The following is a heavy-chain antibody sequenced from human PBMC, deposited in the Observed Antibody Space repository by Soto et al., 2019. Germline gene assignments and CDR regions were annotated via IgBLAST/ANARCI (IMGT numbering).Heavy chain of an antibody. Sequence: SETLSLTCTVSGGSISSGGYYWSWIRQHPGKGLEWIGYIYYSGSTYYNPSLKSQVTISVDTSKNQFSLKLSSVTAADTAVYYCARVWVAAAKGPYWFDPWGQGTLVTVSS. CDR2: IYYSGST. CDR3: ARVWVAAAKGPYWFDP. D-gene: IGHD6-13*01. CDR1: GGSISSGGYY. J-gene: IGHJ5*02. V-gene: IGHV4-31*01.